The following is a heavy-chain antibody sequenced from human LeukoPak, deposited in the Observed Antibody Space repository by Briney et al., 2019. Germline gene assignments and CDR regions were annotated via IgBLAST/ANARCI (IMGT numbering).Heavy chain of an antibody. CDR3: PTTYYHFWSGYTGPNWLDP. J-gene: IGHJ5*02. CDR1: GGSISSSSYY. V-gene: IGHV4-39*01. Sequence: PSETLSLTCTVSGGSISSSSYYWGWIRQPPGKGLEWIGSIYYSGSTYYNPSLKSRATISVDTSKNQLSLKLSSVTAPDTAVHSCPTTYYHFWSGYTGPNWLDPWGQGTLVPVSS. D-gene: IGHD3-3*01. CDR2: IYYSGST.